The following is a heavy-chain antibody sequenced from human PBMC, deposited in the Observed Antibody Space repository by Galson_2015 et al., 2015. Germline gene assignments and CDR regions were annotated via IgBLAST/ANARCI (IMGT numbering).Heavy chain of an antibody. CDR3: ALLVVVAATPFDI. CDR2: INSDGSST. J-gene: IGHJ3*02. Sequence: SLRLSCAASGFTFSSYWMHWVRQAPGKGLVWVSRINSDGSSTSYADSVKGRFTISRDNAKNTLYLQMNSLRAEDTAVYYCALLVVVAATPFDIWGQGTMVTVSS. D-gene: IGHD2-15*01. V-gene: IGHV3-74*01. CDR1: GFTFSSYW.